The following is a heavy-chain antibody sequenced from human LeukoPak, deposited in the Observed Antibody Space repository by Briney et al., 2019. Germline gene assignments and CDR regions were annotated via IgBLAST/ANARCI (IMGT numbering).Heavy chain of an antibody. V-gene: IGHV6-1*01. D-gene: IGHD5-18*01. J-gene: IGHJ6*03. CDR1: GDSVSSNSAA. CDR3: ARGSYSYGYYYYYMDV. CDR2: TYYRSKWYN. Sequence: SQTLSLTCAISGDSVSSNSAAWNWIRQSPSRGLEWLGRTYYRSKWYNDYAVSVKSRITINPDTSKNQFSLQLNSVTPEDTAVYYCARGSYSYGYYYYYMDVWGKGTTVTVSS.